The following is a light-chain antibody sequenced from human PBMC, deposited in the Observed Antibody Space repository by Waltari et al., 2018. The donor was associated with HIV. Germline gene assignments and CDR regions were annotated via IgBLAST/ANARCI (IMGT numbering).Light chain of an antibody. Sequence: DIQMTQSPSTLSASVGDRLTIPCRANQSISSWLDWYQKKPGKAPKLLIYKASTLESGVQSRFSDSGSGTQFTLTLSSLQPDDFATYYCQQYNSYSYTLGQGTQLEIK. CDR1: QSISSW. V-gene: IGKV1-5*03. CDR2: KAS. J-gene: IGKJ2*01. CDR3: QQYNSYSYT.